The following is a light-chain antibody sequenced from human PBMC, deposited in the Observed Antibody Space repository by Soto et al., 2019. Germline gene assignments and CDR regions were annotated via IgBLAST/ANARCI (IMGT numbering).Light chain of an antibody. CDR3: RQYNTYST. CDR1: QSFRSH. J-gene: IGKJ5*01. Sequence: IVMTQSPATLSVSPGEGVTLSCRASQSFRSHLAWYQQKPGQPPRLLIFGASARATVVPARFSGSGSGTEFALTINSLEPDDFATYYCRQYNTYSTFGQGTRLEI. CDR2: GAS. V-gene: IGKV3-15*01.